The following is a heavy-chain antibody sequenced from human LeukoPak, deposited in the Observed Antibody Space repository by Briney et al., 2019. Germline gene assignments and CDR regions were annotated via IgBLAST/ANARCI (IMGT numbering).Heavy chain of an antibody. V-gene: IGHV1-46*01. Sequence: ASVRVSCKASGYTFTSFNMHWVRQAPGQGLEWMGLINPSGGSTRYAQKFQGRVTMTRDTSTSTVYMELSSLRSEDTAVYYCARGGFVVVVAATQYYYYGMDVWGQGTTVTVSS. D-gene: IGHD2-15*01. CDR3: ARGGFVVVVAATQYYYYGMDV. CDR2: INPSGGST. J-gene: IGHJ6*02. CDR1: GYTFTSFN.